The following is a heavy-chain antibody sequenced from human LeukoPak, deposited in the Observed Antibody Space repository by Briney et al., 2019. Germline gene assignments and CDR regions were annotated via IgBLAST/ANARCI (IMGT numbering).Heavy chain of an antibody. Sequence: GGSLRLSCAVSGFSFDNYDTHWVRQISGEGLEWVAAIGTGGDTYYRDSVKGRFTISRGNAKNSLYLQMNSLRVGDTAVYYCVRDYGPGGFGPWGQGALVTVSS. D-gene: IGHD3-10*01. J-gene: IGHJ5*02. CDR1: GFSFDNYD. V-gene: IGHV3-13*01. CDR3: VRDYGPGGFGP. CDR2: IGTGGDT.